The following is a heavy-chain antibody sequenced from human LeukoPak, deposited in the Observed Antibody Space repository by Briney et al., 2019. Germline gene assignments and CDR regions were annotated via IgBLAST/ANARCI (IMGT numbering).Heavy chain of an antibody. CDR3: ADGHTKGDWFDP. Sequence: ASVKVSCKASGYTFTSYYMHWVRQAPGQGLEWMGIINPSGGSTSYAQKFQGRVTMTRETSTSTVYIELSSLRSEDTALYYCADGHTKGDWFDPWGQGTLVTVSS. V-gene: IGHV1-46*01. J-gene: IGHJ5*02. CDR2: INPSGGST. D-gene: IGHD2-8*01. CDR1: GYTFTSYY.